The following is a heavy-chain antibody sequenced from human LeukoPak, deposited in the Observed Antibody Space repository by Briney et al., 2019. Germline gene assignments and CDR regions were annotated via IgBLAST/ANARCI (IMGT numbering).Heavy chain of an antibody. Sequence: PGRSLRLSCAASGFTFSSYGMHWVRQGPGKGLEWVAVIWFDGSNKFYGDSVKGRFTVSRDNSRNTLYLQMNSLRAEDTAVYYCARGRGAGGERNWFHPWGQGTLVTVSS. CDR2: IWFDGSNK. V-gene: IGHV3-33*01. J-gene: IGHJ5*02. CDR3: ARGRGAGGERNWFHP. D-gene: IGHD1-1*01. CDR1: GFTFSSYG.